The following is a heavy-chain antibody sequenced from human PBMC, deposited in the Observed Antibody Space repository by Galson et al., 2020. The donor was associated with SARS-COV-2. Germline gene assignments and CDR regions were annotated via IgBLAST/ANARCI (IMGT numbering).Heavy chain of an antibody. J-gene: IGHJ4*02. CDR3: AGDGSSGYTFDY. Sequence: SETLSLTCTVSGDSISSGGYYWSWIRQLPGKGLEWVGYIYYSANPYYNPSLKSRVTISDTSKNQFSLQLSSVTAADTAVYYCAGDGSSGYTFDYWGQGALVTVS. CDR1: GDSISSGGYY. D-gene: IGHD3-22*01. V-gene: IGHV4-31*03. CDR2: IYYSANP.